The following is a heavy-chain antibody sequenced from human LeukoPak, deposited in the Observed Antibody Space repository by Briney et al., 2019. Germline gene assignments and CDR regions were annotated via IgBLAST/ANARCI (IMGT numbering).Heavy chain of an antibody. CDR3: ARVSLSYYDFWSGYYH. CDR1: GFTFSSYA. CDR2: IWYDGSNK. Sequence: GGSLRLSCAASGFTFSSYAMSWVRQAPGKGLEWVAVIWYDGSNKYYADSVKGRFTISRDNSKNTLYLQMNSLRAEDTAVYYCARVSLSYYDFWSGYYHWGQGTLVTVSS. V-gene: IGHV3-33*08. D-gene: IGHD3-3*01. J-gene: IGHJ5*02.